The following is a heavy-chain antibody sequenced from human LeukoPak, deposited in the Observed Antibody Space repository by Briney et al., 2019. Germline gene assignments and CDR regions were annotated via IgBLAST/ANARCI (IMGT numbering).Heavy chain of an antibody. CDR1: GFTFSTYS. CDR3: ATKGRGYSGYDFSFDS. J-gene: IGHJ4*02. CDR2: ISSRSSGI. Sequence: GGSLRLSCVAAGFTFSTYSMNCVRQAPGKGLEWVSYISSRSSGIYYADSVKGRFTTSRDNAKNSLYLQMNSLRDEDTAVYYCATKGRGYSGYDFSFDSWGQGTLVTVSS. D-gene: IGHD5-12*01. V-gene: IGHV3-48*02.